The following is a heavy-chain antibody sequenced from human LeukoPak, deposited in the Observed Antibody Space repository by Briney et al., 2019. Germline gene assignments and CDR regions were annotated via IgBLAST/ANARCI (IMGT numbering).Heavy chain of an antibody. CDR1: GFTVSSNY. Sequence: GGSLRLSCAASGFTVSSNYMSWVRQAPGKGLEWVSVIYSGGSTYYADSVKGRFTISRDNSKNTLYLQMNSLRAEDTAVYYCAKDLAELDYGESYYYMDVWGKGTTVTVSS. D-gene: IGHD4-17*01. CDR3: AKDLAELDYGESYYYMDV. J-gene: IGHJ6*03. V-gene: IGHV3-66*02. CDR2: IYSGGST.